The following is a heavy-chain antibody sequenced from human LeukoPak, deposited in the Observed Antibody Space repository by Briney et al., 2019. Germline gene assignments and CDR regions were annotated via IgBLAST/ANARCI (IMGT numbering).Heavy chain of an antibody. Sequence: GASVKVSCKASGYTFTSYDINWVRQATGQGLEWMGWMNPNSGNTGYAQKFQGRVTMTRNTSISTAYMELSSLRSEDTAVYYCARDGFGLKDYYYGMDVWGQGTTVTVSS. CDR1: GYTFTSYD. CDR2: MNPNSGNT. CDR3: ARDGFGLKDYYYGMDV. V-gene: IGHV1-8*01. D-gene: IGHD3-3*01. J-gene: IGHJ6*02.